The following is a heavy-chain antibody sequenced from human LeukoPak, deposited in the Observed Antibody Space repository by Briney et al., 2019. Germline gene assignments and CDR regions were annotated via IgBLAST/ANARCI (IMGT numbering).Heavy chain of an antibody. J-gene: IGHJ6*03. CDR3: ARDQRYSYGYYCYYYMDV. CDR2: INSDGSST. Sequence: GGSLRLSCAASGFTFSSYWMHWVRQAPGKGLVWVSRINSDGSSTSYADSVKGRFTISRDNAKNTLYLQMNSLRAEDTAVYYCARDQRYSYGYYCYYYMDVWGKGTTVTVSS. V-gene: IGHV3-74*01. D-gene: IGHD5-18*01. CDR1: GFTFSSYW.